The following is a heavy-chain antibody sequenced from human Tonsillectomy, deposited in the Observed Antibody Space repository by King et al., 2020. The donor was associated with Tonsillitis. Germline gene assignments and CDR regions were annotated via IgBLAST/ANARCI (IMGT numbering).Heavy chain of an antibody. CDR3: ARDDSSGWSFGAFDI. D-gene: IGHD6-19*01. CDR2: IYYSGST. J-gene: IGHJ3*02. CDR1: GGSISGYY. V-gene: IGHV4-59*01. Sequence: QLQESGPGLVKPSETLSLSCTVSGGSISGYYWSWIRQPPGKALEWIGYIYYSGSTNYSPSLKSRVTISLETSKNQFSLKLNSVTAADTAVYYCARDDSSGWSFGAFDIWGQGTMVTVSS.